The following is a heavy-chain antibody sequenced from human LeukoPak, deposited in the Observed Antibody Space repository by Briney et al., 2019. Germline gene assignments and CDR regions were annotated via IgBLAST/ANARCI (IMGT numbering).Heavy chain of an antibody. J-gene: IGHJ4*02. D-gene: IGHD5-24*01. V-gene: IGHV4-59*08. CDR3: ARGARAGYNLEPFDY. CDR1: GGPSSSYY. CDR2: IYYSGST. Sequence: SETLSLTCTVSGGPSSSYYWSWIRQPPGKGLEWIGYIYYSGSTNYNPSLKSRVTISVDTSKNQFSLKLSSVTAADTAVYYCARGARAGYNLEPFDYWGQGTLVTVSS.